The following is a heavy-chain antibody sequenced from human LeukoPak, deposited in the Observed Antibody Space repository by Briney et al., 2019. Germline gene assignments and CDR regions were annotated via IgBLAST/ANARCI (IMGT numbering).Heavy chain of an antibody. Sequence: KPGGSLRLSCAASGFTFSSYSMNWVRQAPGKGLEWVSSISSSSSYIYYADSVKGRFTISRDNAKNSLYLQMNSLRAEDTAVYYCARGRAYCGGDCYSPVYYFDYWGQGTLVTVSS. D-gene: IGHD2-21*02. J-gene: IGHJ4*02. CDR2: ISSSSSYI. V-gene: IGHV3-21*04. CDR3: ARGRAYCGGDCYSPVYYFDY. CDR1: GFTFSSYS.